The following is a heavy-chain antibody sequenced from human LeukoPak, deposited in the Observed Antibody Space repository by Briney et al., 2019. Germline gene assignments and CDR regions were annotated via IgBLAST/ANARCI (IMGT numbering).Heavy chain of an antibody. V-gene: IGHV1-69*13. Sequence: SVKVSCKASGGTFSSYAISWVRQAPGQGLEWMGGIIPIFGTANYAQKFQGRVTITADESTSTAYMELSSLRSEDTAVYYCVSHREPIVVVPAAIGYYYGMDVWGKGTTVTVSS. CDR1: GGTFSSYA. J-gene: IGHJ6*04. D-gene: IGHD2-2*01. CDR2: IIPIFGTA. CDR3: VSHREPIVVVPAAIGYYYGMDV.